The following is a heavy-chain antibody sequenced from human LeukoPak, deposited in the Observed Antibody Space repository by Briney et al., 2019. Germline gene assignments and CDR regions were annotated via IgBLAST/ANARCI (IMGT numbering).Heavy chain of an antibody. D-gene: IGHD5-12*01. V-gene: IGHV3-21*01. CDR2: ISSSSSYI. Sequence: MPGGSLRLSCAASGFTFSSYSMNWVRQAPGKGLEWVSSISSSSSYIYYADSVKGRFTISRDNAKNSLYLQMNSLRAEDTAVYYCARGRYSGYDLRSYYFDYWGQGTLVTVSS. CDR3: ARGRYSGYDLRSYYFDY. J-gene: IGHJ4*02. CDR1: GFTFSSYS.